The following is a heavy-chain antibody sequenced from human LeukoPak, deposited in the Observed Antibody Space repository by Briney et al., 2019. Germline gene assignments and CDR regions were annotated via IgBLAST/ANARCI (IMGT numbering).Heavy chain of an antibody. D-gene: IGHD3-22*01. CDR1: GFTFGTAW. V-gene: IGHV3-48*04. CDR3: ARANYYDISGYDY. J-gene: IGHJ4*02. CDR2: ITSSGNTI. Sequence: SGGSLRLSCAASGFTFGTAWMSWVRQAPGKGLEWVSYITSSGNTIYYADSVKGRFTISRDNAKNSLYLQMNSLRAEDTAVYYCARANYYDISGYDYWGQGTLVTVSS.